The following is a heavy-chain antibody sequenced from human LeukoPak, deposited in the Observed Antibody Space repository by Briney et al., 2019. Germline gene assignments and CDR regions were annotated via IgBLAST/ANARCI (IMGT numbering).Heavy chain of an antibody. V-gene: IGHV1-69*13. CDR2: IIPIFGTA. CDR1: GGTFSSST. D-gene: IGHD3-10*01. J-gene: IGHJ2*01. CDR3: AKVQNTYMVTFWYFDL. Sequence: ASVKVSCKASGGTFSSSTVSWVRQAPGQGLEWMGGIIPIFGTANYAEKFQGRLTITADESTSTAYMELSSLRSDDTAVYYCAKVQNTYMVTFWYFDLWGRGTLVTVSS.